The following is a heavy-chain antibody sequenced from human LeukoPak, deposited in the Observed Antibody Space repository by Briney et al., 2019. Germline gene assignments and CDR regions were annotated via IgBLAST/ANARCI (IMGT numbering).Heavy chain of an antibody. CDR3: ARPLTKGVEAYDY. CDR2: INPNSGGT. Sequence: ASVKVSYKASGYTFTGYYMHWVRQAPGQGLEWMGRINPNSGGTNYAQKFQGRVTMTRDTSISTAYMELSRLRSDDTAVYYCARPLTKGVEAYDYWGQGTLVTVSS. D-gene: IGHD1-26*01. J-gene: IGHJ4*02. V-gene: IGHV1-2*06. CDR1: GYTFTGYY.